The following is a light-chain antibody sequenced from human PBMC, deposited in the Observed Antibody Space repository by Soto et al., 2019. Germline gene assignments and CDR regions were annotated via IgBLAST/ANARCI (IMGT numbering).Light chain of an antibody. V-gene: IGKV3D-20*02. J-gene: IGKJ5*01. Sequence: EIVLTQSPGTLSLSPGERATLSCRASQSVSSRYLAWCQQKPGQAPRLLMYGASTRATGVPARFSGSGSGADYTLTISSLEPEDFAIYYCQQRNSWPLTFGQGTRLEIK. CDR1: QSVSSRY. CDR3: QQRNSWPLT. CDR2: GAS.